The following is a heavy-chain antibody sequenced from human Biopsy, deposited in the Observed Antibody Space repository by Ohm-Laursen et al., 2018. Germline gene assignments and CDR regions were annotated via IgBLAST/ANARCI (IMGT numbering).Heavy chain of an antibody. CDR3: AADINVWNVNY. D-gene: IGHD1-1*01. CDR1: GYTLTELS. Sequence: SVTVSCKVSGYTLTELSMHWVRQAPGRGLEWMGGFAPENGKTIYAQKFQGRVTMTEDTSTDTAYVELSSLRSEDTAVYYCAADINVWNVNYWGQGTQVTVSS. J-gene: IGHJ4*02. V-gene: IGHV1-24*01. CDR2: FAPENGKT.